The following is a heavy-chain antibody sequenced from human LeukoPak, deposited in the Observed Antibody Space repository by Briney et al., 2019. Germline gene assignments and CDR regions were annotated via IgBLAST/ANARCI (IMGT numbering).Heavy chain of an antibody. Sequence: GGSLRLSCAVSGFTFSSYWMNWVRQAPGKGLEWVANIKQDGSEKNYVDSVKGRFTISRDNAKSSLFLQMNDLRAEDTAVYYCAKGGRGNGEVYWGQGTLVTVS. CDR3: AKGGRGNGEVY. J-gene: IGHJ4*02. CDR2: IKQDGSEK. CDR1: GFTFSSYW. D-gene: IGHD2-8*01. V-gene: IGHV3-7*01.